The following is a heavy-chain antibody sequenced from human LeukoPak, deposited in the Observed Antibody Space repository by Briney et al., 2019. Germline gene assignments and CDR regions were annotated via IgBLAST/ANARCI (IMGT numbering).Heavy chain of an antibody. CDR1: GLTFSNFP. Sequence: GGSLRLSCAASGLTFSNFPMHWVRQAPAKGLEWVALIQDDGATTNYVDSVRGRFTISRDNSKSTVYLQMNSLKPDDTAVYYCATQSITLVVVISPFDYWGQGTLVTVSS. CDR2: IQDDGATT. D-gene: IGHD3-22*01. V-gene: IGHV3-30*02. CDR3: ATQSITLVVVISPFDY. J-gene: IGHJ4*02.